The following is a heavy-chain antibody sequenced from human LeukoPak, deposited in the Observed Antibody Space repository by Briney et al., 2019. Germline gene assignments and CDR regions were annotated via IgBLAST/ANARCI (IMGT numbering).Heavy chain of an antibody. J-gene: IGHJ4*02. CDR2: IYYSGST. D-gene: IGHD3-3*01. V-gene: IGHV4-59*01. Sequence: PSETLSLTCTVSGGSISSYYSSWIRQPPGKGLEWIGYIYYSGSTNYNPSLKSRVTISVDTSKNQFSLKLSSVTAADTAVYYCARFKSGGPYDFWSGYYYFDYWGQGTLVTVSS. CDR3: ARFKSGGPYDFWSGYYYFDY. CDR1: GGSISSYY.